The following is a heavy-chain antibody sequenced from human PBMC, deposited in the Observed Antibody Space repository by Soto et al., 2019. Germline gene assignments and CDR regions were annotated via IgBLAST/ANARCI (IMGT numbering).Heavy chain of an antibody. D-gene: IGHD3-3*01. J-gene: IGHJ5*02. V-gene: IGHV4-59*11. Sequence: SQTRSLTWAFAGGSISGHYWSWIRQPPGKGLQYLGYISYNGSTNYNPSLKSRVTISVDTANNQFSLRLSSVTAADTAVYYCARDLGLQHDTGYYDFWSGKNNWFDPWGQGILVTASS. CDR3: ARDLGLQHDTGYYDFWSGKNNWFDP. CDR1: GGSISGHY. CDR2: ISYNGST.